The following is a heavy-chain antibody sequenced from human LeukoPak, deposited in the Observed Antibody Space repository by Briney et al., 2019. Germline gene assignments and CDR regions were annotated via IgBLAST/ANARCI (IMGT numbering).Heavy chain of an antibody. Sequence: ASVKVSCKASGYTFTTYCINWVRQAPGQGLEWMGWIDTKTGKATYALGFTGRFALSLDTSVSAAYLEISNLKAEDTAVYYCARDRDFRSVRYRRDFDSWGQGTLVTVSS. D-gene: IGHD3-16*02. CDR3: ARDRDFRSVRYRRDFDS. J-gene: IGHJ4*02. CDR2: IDTKTGKA. CDR1: GYTFTTYC. V-gene: IGHV7-4-1*02.